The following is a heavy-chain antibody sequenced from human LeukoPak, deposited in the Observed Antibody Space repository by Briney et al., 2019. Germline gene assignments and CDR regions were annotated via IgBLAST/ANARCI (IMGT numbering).Heavy chain of an antibody. D-gene: IGHD2-2*01. J-gene: IGHJ4*02. V-gene: IGHV4-59*01. CDR3: ARAYCSSTSCYFLDH. Sequence: PSETLSLSCTVSGGSISSYYWSWIRQPPGKGLEWIGYIYYSGSTNYNPSLKSRVTISVDTSKNQFSLKLSSVTAADTAVYYCARAYCSSTSCYFLDHWGQGTLVTVSS. CDR1: GGSISSYY. CDR2: IYYSGST.